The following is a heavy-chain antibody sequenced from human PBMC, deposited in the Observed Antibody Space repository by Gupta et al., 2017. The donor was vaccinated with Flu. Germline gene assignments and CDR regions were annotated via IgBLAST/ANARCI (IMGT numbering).Heavy chain of an antibody. CDR2: IYSGGST. V-gene: IGHV3-53*02. Sequence: EVQLVETGGGLIQPGGSLRLSCAASGFTVSSNYMSWVRQAPGKGLEWVSVIYSGGSTYYADSVKGRFTISRDNSKNTLYLQMNSLRAEDTAVYYCARDSPIAAAGTFDIWGQGTMVTVSS. CDR3: ARDSPIAAAGTFDI. D-gene: IGHD6-13*01. CDR1: GFTVSSNY. J-gene: IGHJ3*02.